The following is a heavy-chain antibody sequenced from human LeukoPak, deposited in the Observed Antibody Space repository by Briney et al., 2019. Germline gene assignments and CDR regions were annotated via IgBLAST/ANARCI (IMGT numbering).Heavy chain of an antibody. CDR3: ARGEEYYGSDAFDI. CDR1: GGTFSSYA. Sequence: SVKDSCKASGGTFSSYAISWVRQAPGQGLEWMGRIIPILGIANYAQKFQGRVTITADKSTSTAYMELSSLRSEDTAVYYCARGEEYYGSDAFDIWGQGTMVTVSS. CDR2: IIPILGIA. V-gene: IGHV1-69*04. D-gene: IGHD2/OR15-2a*01. J-gene: IGHJ3*02.